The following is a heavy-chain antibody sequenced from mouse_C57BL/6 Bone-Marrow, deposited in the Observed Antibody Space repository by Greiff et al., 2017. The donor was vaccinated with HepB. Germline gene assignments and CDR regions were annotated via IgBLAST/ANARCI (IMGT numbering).Heavy chain of an antibody. CDR2: IHPNSGST. V-gene: IGHV1-64*01. J-gene: IGHJ3*01. Sequence: QVQLQQPGAELIKPGASVKLSCKASGYTFTSYWMHWVKQRPGQGLEWIGMIHPNSGSTNYNEKFKSKATLTVDKSSSTAYMQLSSLTSEDSAVYYCARGDLRLRFAYWGQGTLVTVSA. CDR3: ARGDLRLRFAY. CDR1: GYTFTSYW. D-gene: IGHD2-4*01.